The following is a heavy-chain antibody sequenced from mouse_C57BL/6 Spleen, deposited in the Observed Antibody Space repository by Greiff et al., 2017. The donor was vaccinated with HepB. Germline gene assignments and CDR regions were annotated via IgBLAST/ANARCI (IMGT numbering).Heavy chain of an antibody. J-gene: IGHJ3*01. CDR2: ISDGGSYT. CDR3: ARDGRIYYYGSSYLFAY. CDR1: GFTFSSYA. Sequence: EVKVVESGGGLVKPGGSLKLSCAASGFTFSSYAMSWVRQTPEKRLEWVATISDGGSYTYYPDNVKGRFTISRDNAKNNLYLQMSHLKSEDTAMYYCARDGRIYYYGSSYLFAYWGQGTLVTVSA. V-gene: IGHV5-4*01. D-gene: IGHD1-1*01.